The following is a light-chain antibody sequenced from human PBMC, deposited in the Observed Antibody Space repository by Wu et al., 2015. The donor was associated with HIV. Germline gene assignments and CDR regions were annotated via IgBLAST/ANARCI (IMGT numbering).Light chain of an antibody. CDR3: QQYYNYPLT. Sequence: DIQMTQSPSSLSASVGDRVTITCRASQSISSDLKWYQQKPGAAPQLLIYAASSLQSGVPSRFSGSGSGTDFTLTISSLQPEDFATYYCQQYYNYPLTFGGGTKVEIK. CDR2: AAS. V-gene: IGKV1-39*01. CDR1: QSISSD. J-gene: IGKJ4*01.